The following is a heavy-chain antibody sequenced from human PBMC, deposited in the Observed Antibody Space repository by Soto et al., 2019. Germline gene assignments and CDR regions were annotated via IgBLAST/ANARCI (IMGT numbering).Heavy chain of an antibody. Sequence: QVQLVQSGAEVKKPGASVKLSCQASEYTFTDYFIHWVRQAPGQGLEWMGLINLGGTTTTYAQKXXGXXTIISDSSTRTAYMELSSLRSEDTAVYYCIGEGWGMRYFDDWGQGTLVSVSS. CDR3: IGEGWGMRYFDD. J-gene: IGHJ4*02. V-gene: IGHV1-46*03. CDR2: INLGGTTT. CDR1: EYTFTDYF. D-gene: IGHD3-16*01.